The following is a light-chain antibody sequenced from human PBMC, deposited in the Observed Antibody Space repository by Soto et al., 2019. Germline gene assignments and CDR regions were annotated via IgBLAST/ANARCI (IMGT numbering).Light chain of an antibody. J-gene: IGKJ3*01. Sequence: EIVLTQSPGTLSLSPGERATLSCRASQSVSSSYLAWYQQKPGQAPRLLIYGASSRATGIPDRFSGSGSGTDVTRTISRLEPEVFAVYYCRQYGSSPFTFGPGTRVDIK. CDR1: QSVSSSY. CDR3: RQYGSSPFT. CDR2: GAS. V-gene: IGKV3-20*01.